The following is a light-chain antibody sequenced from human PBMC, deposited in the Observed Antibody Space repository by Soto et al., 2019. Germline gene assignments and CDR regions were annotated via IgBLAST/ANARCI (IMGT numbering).Light chain of an antibody. V-gene: IGKV3D-20*02. J-gene: IGKJ1*01. CDR2: DAS. Sequence: EIVLTQSPGTLSLSPGEGATLSCRASQSVSSSYLAWYQQKPGQAPRLLIYDASNRATGIPARFSGSGSGTDFTLTISSLEPEDFAVYYCQQRSNWPPRFGQGTKVDIK. CDR3: QQRSNWPPR. CDR1: QSVSSSY.